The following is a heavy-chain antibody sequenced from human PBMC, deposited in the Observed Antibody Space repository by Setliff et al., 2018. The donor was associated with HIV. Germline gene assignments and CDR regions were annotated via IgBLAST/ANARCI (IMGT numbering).Heavy chain of an antibody. CDR2: IIPIFGTA. J-gene: IGHJ3*02. CDR3: ARGGPWSGGSCSEWLYAFDI. CDR1: GGSFSSYA. Sequence: SVKVSCKASGGSFSSYAISWVRQAPGQGLEWMGGIIPIFGTANYAQKFQGRVTITTDESTSTAYMELSSLRSEDTAVYYCARGGPWSGGSCSEWLYAFDIWGQGTMVTVSS. V-gene: IGHV1-69*05. D-gene: IGHD2-15*01.